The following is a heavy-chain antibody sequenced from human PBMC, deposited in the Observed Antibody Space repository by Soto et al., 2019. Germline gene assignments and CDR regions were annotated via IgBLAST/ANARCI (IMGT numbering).Heavy chain of an antibody. V-gene: IGHV4-59*06. J-gene: IGHJ6*02. CDR2: IYYSGST. CDR1: GGSISHYY. CDR3: ARGAAAFLEWLPRASGGMDV. D-gene: IGHD3-3*02. Sequence: LSLTCSVSGGSISHYYWIWIRHSPGKGLEWIGYIYYSGSTYYNPSLKSRVTISVDTSKNQFSLKLSSVTAADTAVYYCARGAAAFLEWLPRASGGMDVWGQGTTVTVSS.